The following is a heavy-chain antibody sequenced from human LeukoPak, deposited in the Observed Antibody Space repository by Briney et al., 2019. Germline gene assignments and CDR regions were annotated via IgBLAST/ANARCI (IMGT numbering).Heavy chain of an antibody. Sequence: GGSLRLSCAASGFTFSSYWMSWVRQAPGKGLEWVANIKQDGSEKYYVDSVKDRFTISRDNAKNSLYLQMNSLRAEDTAVYYCARKVVVLAADHWGQGTLVTVSS. CDR1: GFTFSSYW. V-gene: IGHV3-7*01. CDR2: IKQDGSEK. D-gene: IGHD2-15*01. J-gene: IGHJ4*02. CDR3: ARKVVVLAADH.